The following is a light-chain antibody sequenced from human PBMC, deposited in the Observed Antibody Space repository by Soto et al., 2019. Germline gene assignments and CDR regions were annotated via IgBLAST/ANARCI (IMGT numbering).Light chain of an antibody. Sequence: AIQLTQSPSSLSASVGDRVTITCRASQGISSALAWYQQKPGKTPKLLIYDASSLKSGVPPRFSGSGSGTDFTLTISSLQAEDFATYYCQQFNSYPPTFGQGTKLELK. CDR1: QGISSA. V-gene: IGKV1-13*02. CDR2: DAS. J-gene: IGKJ2*01. CDR3: QQFNSYPPT.